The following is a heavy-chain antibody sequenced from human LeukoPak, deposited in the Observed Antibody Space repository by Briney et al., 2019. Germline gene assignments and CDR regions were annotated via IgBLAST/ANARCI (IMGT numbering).Heavy chain of an antibody. CDR2: ISAYNGNT. J-gene: IGHJ4*02. CDR3: ARDPLGWNSDY. V-gene: IGHV1-18*01. Sequence: GSSVKVSCKASGGTFSSYAISWVRQAPGQGLEWMGWISAYNGNTNYAQKLQGRVTMTTDTSTSTAYMELRSLRSDDTAVYYCARDPLGWNSDYWGQGTLVTVSS. D-gene: IGHD1-7*01. CDR1: GGTFSSYA.